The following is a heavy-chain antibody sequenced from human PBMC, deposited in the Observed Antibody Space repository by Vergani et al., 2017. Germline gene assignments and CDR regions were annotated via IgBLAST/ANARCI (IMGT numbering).Heavy chain of an antibody. V-gene: IGHV3-49*03. CDR1: GFTFGYYA. CDR2: IRRNAYGQAT. D-gene: IGHD6-13*01. J-gene: IGHJ4*02. CDR3: FRLNGASSWIDY. Sequence: EVQLVESGGDLVQPGRSLRLSCTASGFTFGYYAMDWFRQAPGQGLEWVGGIRRNAYGQATIYAASVKDRFAISRDDSKNSMYLQMNSLKTEGTAVYYWFRLNGASSWIDYWVQGTLVTVSS.